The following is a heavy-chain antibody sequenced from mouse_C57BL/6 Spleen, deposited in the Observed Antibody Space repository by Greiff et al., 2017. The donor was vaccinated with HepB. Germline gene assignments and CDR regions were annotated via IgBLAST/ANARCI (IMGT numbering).Heavy chain of an antibody. CDR1: GYTFTSYW. CDR2: IHPSDSDT. D-gene: IGHD5-1*01. Sequence: QVQLQQPGAELVKPGASVKVSCKASGYTFTSYWMHWVKQRPGKGLEWIGRIHPSDSDTNYNQKFKGKATLTVDKSSSTAYMQLSSLTSEDAAVYYCAIGLPYYYAMDYWGQGTSVTVSS. J-gene: IGHJ4*01. CDR3: AIGLPYYYAMDY. V-gene: IGHV1-74*01.